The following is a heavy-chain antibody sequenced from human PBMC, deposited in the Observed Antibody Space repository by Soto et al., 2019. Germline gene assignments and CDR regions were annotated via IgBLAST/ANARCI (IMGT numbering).Heavy chain of an antibody. J-gene: IGHJ6*02. CDR2: FDPEDGET. D-gene: IGHD4-4*01. CDR3: AVNDYSKYGMDV. CDR1: GYTLTELS. Sequence: GVSVKVSCKVSGYTLTELSMHWVRQAPGKGLEWMGGFDPEDGETIYAQKFQGRVTMTEDTSTDTAYMELSSLRSEDTAVYYCAVNDYSKYGMDVWGQGTTVTVPS. V-gene: IGHV1-24*01.